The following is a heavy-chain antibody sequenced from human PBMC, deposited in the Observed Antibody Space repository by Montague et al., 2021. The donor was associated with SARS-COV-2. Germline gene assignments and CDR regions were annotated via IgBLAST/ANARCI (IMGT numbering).Heavy chain of an antibody. J-gene: IGHJ4*02. CDR1: GGSISSTSFF. CDR3: ARSTSGWFIY. Sequence: SETLSLTCSVSGGSISSTSFFWAWIRQPPGKGLVWVGSMYSSGTTYYNLSLKSRVTISGDTSRNQLSVRLSSVTAADTAVYYCARSTSGWFIYWGQGTLVTVSS. CDR2: MYSSGTT. V-gene: IGHV4-39*01. D-gene: IGHD6-19*01.